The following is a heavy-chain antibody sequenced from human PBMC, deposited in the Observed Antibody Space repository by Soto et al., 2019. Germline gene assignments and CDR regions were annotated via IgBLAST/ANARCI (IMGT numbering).Heavy chain of an antibody. CDR2: IGTAGDT. V-gene: IGHV3-13*01. CDR3: AREGGGIAAAGTKGYYYYGMDV. Sequence: GGSLRLSCAGSGFTFSSYDMHWVRQPTGKGLEWVSAIGTAGDTYYPGSVKGRFTISRENAKNSLYLQMNSLRAEDTAVYYCAREGGGIAAAGTKGYYYYGMDVWGQGTTVTVSS. CDR1: GFTFSSYD. J-gene: IGHJ6*02. D-gene: IGHD6-13*01.